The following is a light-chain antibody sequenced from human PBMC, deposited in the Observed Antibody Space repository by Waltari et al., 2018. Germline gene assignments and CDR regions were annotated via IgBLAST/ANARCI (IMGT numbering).Light chain of an antibody. Sequence: IVMTQSPATLSVSPGERATLSCRASQSVNTNLGWYQQRPGQAPRVLIYGASIRANGIPARFSGSGSGTEFTLTISSLQSEDFAVYYCQQYHKWPPMTFGQGTRLEIK. CDR3: QQYHKWPPMT. CDR1: QSVNTN. V-gene: IGKV3-15*01. CDR2: GAS. J-gene: IGKJ5*01.